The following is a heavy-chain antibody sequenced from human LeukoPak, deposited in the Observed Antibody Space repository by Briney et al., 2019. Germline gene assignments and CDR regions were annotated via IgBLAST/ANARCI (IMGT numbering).Heavy chain of an antibody. CDR2: MNPNSGNT. D-gene: IGHD3-16*01. CDR1: GYTFTRYD. J-gene: IGHJ6*03. V-gene: IGHV1-8*01. CDR3: ARAEGAYYYYYMDV. Sequence: ASVKVSCKASGYTFTRYDINWVRQATGQGLEWMGWMNPNSGNTGYAQKFQGRVTMTRNTSISTAYMELSSLRSEDTAVYYCARAEGAYYYYYMDVWGKGTTVTVSS.